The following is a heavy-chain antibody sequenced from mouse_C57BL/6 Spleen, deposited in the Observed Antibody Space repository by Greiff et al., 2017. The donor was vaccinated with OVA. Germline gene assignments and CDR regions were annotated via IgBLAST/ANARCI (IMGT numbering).Heavy chain of an antibody. CDR3: TRLGDFDY. J-gene: IGHJ2*01. V-gene: IGHV1-15*01. CDR1: GYTFTDYE. Sequence: VKLVESGAELVRPGASVTLSCKASGYTFTDYEMHWVKQTPVHGLEWIGAIDPETGGTAYNQKFKGKAILTADKSSSTAYMELRSLTSEDSAVYYCTRLGDFDYWGQGTTLTVSS. CDR2: IDPETGGT.